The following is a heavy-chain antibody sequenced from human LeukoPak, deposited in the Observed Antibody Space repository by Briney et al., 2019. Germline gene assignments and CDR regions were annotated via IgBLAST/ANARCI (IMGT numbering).Heavy chain of an antibody. J-gene: IGHJ4*02. Sequence: GGSLRLSCAASGFTFSSYSMNWVRQAPGKGLEWVSSISSSSYIYYADSVKGRFTISRDNAKNSLYLQMNSLRAEDTAVYYRATDIVVVVAATSRDYWGQGTLVTVSS. V-gene: IGHV3-21*01. CDR1: GFTFSSYS. D-gene: IGHD2-15*01. CDR3: ATDIVVVVAATSRDY. CDR2: ISSSSYI.